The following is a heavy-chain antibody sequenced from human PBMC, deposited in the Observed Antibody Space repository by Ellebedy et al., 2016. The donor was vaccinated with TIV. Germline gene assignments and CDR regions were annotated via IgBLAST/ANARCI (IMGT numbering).Heavy chain of an antibody. Sequence: PGGSLRLSCAASGFTFSSYSMNWVRQAPGKGLEWVSSISISSDYIYYADSVKGRFTISRDNAKNSLYLQMNNLRAEDTAVYYCARDSTRYYYDSSGLPKDYWGQGTLVTVSS. V-gene: IGHV3-21*01. D-gene: IGHD3-22*01. CDR1: GFTFSSYS. CDR2: ISISSDYI. J-gene: IGHJ4*02. CDR3: ARDSTRYYYDSSGLPKDY.